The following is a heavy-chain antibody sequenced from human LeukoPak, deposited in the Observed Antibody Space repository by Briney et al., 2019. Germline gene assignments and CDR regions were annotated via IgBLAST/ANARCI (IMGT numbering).Heavy chain of an antibody. CDR3: ASAFGGDNDAFDI. Sequence: SETLSLTCAVSGGSISSSNWWSWVRQPPGKGLEWIGEIYHSGSTNYNPSLKSRVTISVDKSKNQFSLKLSSVTAADTAVYYCASAFGGDNDAFDIWGQGTMVTVSS. J-gene: IGHJ3*02. CDR1: GGSISSSNW. V-gene: IGHV4-4*02. D-gene: IGHD3-16*01. CDR2: IYHSGST.